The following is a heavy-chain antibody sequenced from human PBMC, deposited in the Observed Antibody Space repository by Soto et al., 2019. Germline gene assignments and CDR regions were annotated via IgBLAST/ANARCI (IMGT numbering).Heavy chain of an antibody. Sequence: GGSLRLSCAASGFTFSSYAMSWVRQAPGKGLEWVSAISGSGGSTYYADSVKGRFTISRDNSKNTLYLQMNSLRAEDTAVYYCAKDPYSGGTTFYYYYYMDVWGKGTTVTVSS. CDR2: ISGSGGST. D-gene: IGHD1-7*01. CDR1: GFTFSSYA. CDR3: AKDPYSGGTTFYYYYYMDV. V-gene: IGHV3-23*01. J-gene: IGHJ6*03.